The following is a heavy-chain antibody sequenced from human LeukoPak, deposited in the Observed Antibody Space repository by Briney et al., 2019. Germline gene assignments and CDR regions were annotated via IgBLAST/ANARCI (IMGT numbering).Heavy chain of an antibody. CDR2: MNLNSGNT. J-gene: IGHJ1*01. V-gene: IGHV1-8*01. CDR1: GYTFTSYD. D-gene: IGHD3-10*01. CDR3: ARGHGALLWFGETEYFQH. Sequence: ASVKVSCKASGYTFTSYDINWVRQATGQGLEWMGWMNLNSGNTGYAQKFQGRVTMTRNTSISTAYMELSSLRSEDTAVYYCARGHGALLWFGETEYFQHWGQGTLVTVSS.